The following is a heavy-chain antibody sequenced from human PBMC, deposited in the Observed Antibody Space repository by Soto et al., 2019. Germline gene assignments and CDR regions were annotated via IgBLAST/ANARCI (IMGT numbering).Heavy chain of an antibody. CDR2: IYYSGST. V-gene: IGHV4-31*03. D-gene: IGHD5-12*01. CDR1: GGSISSGGYY. J-gene: IGHJ5*02. Sequence: SETLSLTCTVSGGSISSGGYYWSWIRQHPGKGLEWIGYIYYSGSTYYNPSLKSRVTISVDTSKNQFSLKLSSVTAADTAVYYCARDADSVVGGYDPWGQGTLVTVSS. CDR3: ARDADSVVGGYDP.